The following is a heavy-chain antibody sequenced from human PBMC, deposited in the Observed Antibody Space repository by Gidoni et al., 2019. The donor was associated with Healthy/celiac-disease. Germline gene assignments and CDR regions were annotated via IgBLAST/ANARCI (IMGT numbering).Heavy chain of an antibody. D-gene: IGHD6-13*01. CDR2: ISAYNCHT. Sequence: QVQLVQSGAGVKKPGASGKVSCKASGYTFTSYGISWVRQSPGHGLEWWGWISAYNCHTHYAQKLQGRVTMTTDTSTSTAYMELRSLRSDATAVYYCARAMVSSSWYFPHDAFDIWGQGTMVTVSS. CDR1: GYTFTSYG. V-gene: IGHV1-18*01. CDR3: ARAMVSSSWYFPHDAFDI. J-gene: IGHJ3*02.